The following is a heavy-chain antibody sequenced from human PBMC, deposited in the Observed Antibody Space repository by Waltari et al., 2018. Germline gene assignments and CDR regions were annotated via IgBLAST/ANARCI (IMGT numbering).Heavy chain of an antibody. CDR3: ARSLKDGSGGSCYMNWFDP. D-gene: IGHD2-15*01. CDR2: IYYSGST. CDR1: GGSISSGGYY. V-gene: IGHV4-31*01. Sequence: QVQLQESGPGLVKPSQTLSLTCTVSGGSISSGGYYWSWIRQHPGKGLEWIGYIYYSGSTYYNPSHKSLVTISVDTSKKQFSLKLSSVTAADTAVYYCARSLKDGSGGSCYMNWFDPWGQGTLVTVSS. J-gene: IGHJ5*02.